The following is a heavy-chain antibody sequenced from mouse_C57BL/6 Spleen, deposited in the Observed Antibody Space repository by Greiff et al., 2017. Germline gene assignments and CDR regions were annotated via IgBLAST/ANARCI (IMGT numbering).Heavy chain of an antibody. J-gene: IGHJ2*01. CDR2: ISGGGGNT. Sequence: EVKVVESGGGLVKPGGSLKLSCAASGFTFSSYTMSWVRQTPEKRLEWVATISGGGGNTYYPDSVKGRITISRDNAKNTLYLQMSSLRSADTALYYCARRDYDEEAFDYWGQGTTLTVSS. D-gene: IGHD2-4*01. V-gene: IGHV5-9*01. CDR3: ARRDYDEEAFDY. CDR1: GFTFSSYT.